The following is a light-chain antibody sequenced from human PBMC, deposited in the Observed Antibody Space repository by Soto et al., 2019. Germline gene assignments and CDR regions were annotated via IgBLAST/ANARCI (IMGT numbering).Light chain of an antibody. CDR2: KAS. J-gene: IGKJ2*01. CDR1: QSISTW. CDR3: QQYDSYPYT. V-gene: IGKV1-5*03. Sequence: DIQMTQSPSTLAASVGDRVTITCRASQSISTWLAWYQQKPGKAPKVLIYKASSLETGVPPRFSGSGSWTEFTLTISSLQPGDLATYYCQQYDSYPYTFAQRPKLQIK.